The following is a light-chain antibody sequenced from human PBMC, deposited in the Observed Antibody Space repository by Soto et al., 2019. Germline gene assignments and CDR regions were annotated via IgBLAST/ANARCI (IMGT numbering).Light chain of an antibody. V-gene: IGKV3-11*01. CDR1: QNVSTY. J-gene: IGKJ3*01. CDR2: DAS. CDR3: QQRTNWLT. Sequence: EIVLTQSPATLSLSPGERVTLSCRASQNVSTYLAWYQQKPGQAPRLLIYDASDRATGIPARFSGSGSGTDFTLTISSPEPEDSEVYYWQQRTNWLTFGPGTKVDIK.